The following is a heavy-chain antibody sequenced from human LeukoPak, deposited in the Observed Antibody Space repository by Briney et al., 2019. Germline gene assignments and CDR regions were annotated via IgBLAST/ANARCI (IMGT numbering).Heavy chain of an antibody. D-gene: IGHD6-13*01. CDR1: GGSISGYY. Sequence: ASETLSLTCTVSGGSISGYYWSWIRQPAGKGLEWIGRIYTSGSTNYNPSLKSRVTMSVDTSKNQFSLKLSSVTAADTAVYYCARDYKQQRYYYYYYMDVRGKGTTVTVSS. J-gene: IGHJ6*03. CDR2: IYTSGST. V-gene: IGHV4-4*07. CDR3: ARDYKQQRYYYYYYMDV.